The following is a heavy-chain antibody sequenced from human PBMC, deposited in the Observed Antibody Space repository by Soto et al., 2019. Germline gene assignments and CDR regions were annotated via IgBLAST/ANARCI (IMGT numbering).Heavy chain of an antibody. CDR1: GGSISSVDYY. J-gene: IGHJ5*02. D-gene: IGHD2-2*01. CDR2: IYYSGST. V-gene: IGHV4-30-4*01. CDR3: ARYPLRSPFDP. Sequence: QVQLQESGPGLVKPSQTLSLTCTVSGGSISSVDYYWSWIRQPPGKGLEWIGYIYYSGSTYYNPSLKSRVTISGDTSKNQFSLELSSVTAADTAVYYCARYPLRSPFDPWGQGTLVTVSS.